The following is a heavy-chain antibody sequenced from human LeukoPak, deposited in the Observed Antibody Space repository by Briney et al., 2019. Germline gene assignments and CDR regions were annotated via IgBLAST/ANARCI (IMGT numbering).Heavy chain of an antibody. CDR3: ARDRPVAGLDP. Sequence: PGGSLRLSCAASGFTVSSNYMSWVRQAPGKGLEWVSVIYSDGSTYYADSVKGGFSISRDNSKNTIYLQMNSLRAEDTAVYYCARDRPVAGLDPWAREPWSPSPQ. D-gene: IGHD6-19*01. V-gene: IGHV3-66*01. J-gene: IGHJ5*02. CDR1: GFTVSSNY. CDR2: IYSDGST.